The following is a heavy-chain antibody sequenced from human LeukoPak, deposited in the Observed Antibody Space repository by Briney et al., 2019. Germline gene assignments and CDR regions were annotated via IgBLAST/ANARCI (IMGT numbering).Heavy chain of an antibody. CDR3: ATLGRDGWLQIDY. Sequence: EASVKVSCKVSGYTLTELSMHRVRQAPGKGLEWMGGFDPEDGETIYAQKFQGRVTMTEDTSTDTAYMELSSLRSEDTAVYYCATLGRDGWLQIDYWGQGTLVTVSS. D-gene: IGHD5-24*01. V-gene: IGHV1-24*01. CDR1: GYTLTELS. CDR2: FDPEDGET. J-gene: IGHJ4*02.